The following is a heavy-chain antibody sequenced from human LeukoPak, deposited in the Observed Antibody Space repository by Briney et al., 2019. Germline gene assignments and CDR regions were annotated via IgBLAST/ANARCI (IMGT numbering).Heavy chain of an antibody. CDR1: GGSFSGYY. CDR2: INHSGST. CDR3: ARPRTNYCSGGSCYSGWFDP. V-gene: IGHV4-34*01. J-gene: IGHJ5*02. D-gene: IGHD2-15*01. Sequence: SETLSLTCAVSGGSFSGYYWSWIRQPPGKGLEWIGEINHSGSTNYNPSLKSRVTISVDTSKNQFSLKLSSVTAADTAVYYCARPRTNYCSGGSCYSGWFDPWGQGTLVTVSS.